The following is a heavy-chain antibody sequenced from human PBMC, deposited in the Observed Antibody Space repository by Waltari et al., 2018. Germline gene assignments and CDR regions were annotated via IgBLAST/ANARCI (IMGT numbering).Heavy chain of an antibody. CDR1: GYSISSGYY. CDR2: IYHSGST. CDR3: ARRSTRDYGMDV. V-gene: IGHV4-38-2*01. J-gene: IGHJ6*02. D-gene: IGHD2-15*01. Sequence: QVQLQESGPGLVKPSATLSLTCAVSGYSISSGYYWGWIRQPPGKGLEWIGSIYHSGSTYYNPSLKSRVTISVDTSKNQFSLKLSSVTAADTAVYYCARRSTRDYGMDVWGQGTTVTVSS.